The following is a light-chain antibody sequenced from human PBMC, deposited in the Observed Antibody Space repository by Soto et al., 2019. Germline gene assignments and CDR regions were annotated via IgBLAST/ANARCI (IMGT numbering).Light chain of an antibody. V-gene: IGKV3-11*01. CDR3: QQRSNWPPIT. CDR1: QSVSSY. J-gene: IGKJ5*01. CDR2: DAS. Sequence: EIVMTQSPATLSVSPGPIVTLSVRASQSVSSYLAWYQQKPGQAPRLLIYDASNRATGIPARFSGSGSGTDFTLTISSLEPEDFAVYYCQQRSNWPPITFGQGTRLEIK.